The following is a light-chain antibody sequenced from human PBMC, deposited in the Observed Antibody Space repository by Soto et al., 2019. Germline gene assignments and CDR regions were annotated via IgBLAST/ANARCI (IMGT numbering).Light chain of an antibody. CDR1: QSVSSN. V-gene: IGKV3-15*01. CDR2: GAS. CDR3: QQRKHWPPIT. J-gene: IGKJ5*01. Sequence: EIVMTQSPATLSVSPWERATLSCRASQSVSSNLAWYQQKPGQAPRLLIYGASTRATGIPARFSGSGSGTEFTLTISSLQSEDFAVYYCQQRKHWPPITFGQGTRLEIK.